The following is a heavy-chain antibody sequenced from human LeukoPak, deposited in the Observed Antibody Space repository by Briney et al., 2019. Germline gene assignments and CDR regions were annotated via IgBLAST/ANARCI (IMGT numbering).Heavy chain of an antibody. CDR2: ISSSSSYI. Sequence: GGSLRLSCAASGFTFSSYSMNWVRQAPGKGLEWVSSISSSSSYIYYADSVKGRFTISRDNAKNSLYLQMNSQRAEDTAVYYCARAYSSSLSMDVWGQGTTVTVSS. D-gene: IGHD6-6*01. V-gene: IGHV3-21*01. J-gene: IGHJ6*02. CDR3: ARAYSSSLSMDV. CDR1: GFTFSSYS.